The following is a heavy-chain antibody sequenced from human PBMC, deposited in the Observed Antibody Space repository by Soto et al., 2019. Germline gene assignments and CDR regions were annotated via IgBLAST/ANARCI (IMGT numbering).Heavy chain of an antibody. CDR1: GGSISSYY. CDR2: IYYSGST. CDR3: AREVYYYDSSGPNWFDP. D-gene: IGHD3-22*01. Sequence: SETLSLTCTVSGGSISSYYWSWIRQPPGKGLEWIGYIYYSGSTNYNPSLKSRVTISVDTSKNQFSLKLSSVTAADTAVYYCAREVYYYDSSGPNWFDPWGQGTLVTVSS. V-gene: IGHV4-59*01. J-gene: IGHJ5*02.